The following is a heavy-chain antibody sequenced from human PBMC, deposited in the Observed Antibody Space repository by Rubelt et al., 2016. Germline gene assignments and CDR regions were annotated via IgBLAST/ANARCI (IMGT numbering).Heavy chain of an antibody. V-gene: IGHV3-53*01. J-gene: IGHJ4*02. CDR2: MYRSGNT. CDR3: ARAPRNGFYCDH. CDR1: GFSVSSHY. Sequence: EVQLVESGGGLIHPGGSLTLSCAAFGFSVSSHYMTWVRQAPGKGLEWVSIMYRSGNTYYADSVEGRFTLSRDNSENSFILQMNSLKAEDTAVYFWARAPRNGFYCDHWGQGTPVTVSP. D-gene: IGHD2-8*01.